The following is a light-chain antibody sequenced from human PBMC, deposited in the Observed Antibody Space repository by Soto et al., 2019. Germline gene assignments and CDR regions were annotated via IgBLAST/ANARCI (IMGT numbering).Light chain of an antibody. CDR1: QRVNSN. Sequence: EKVMTQSPATLSVSPGERATLSCRASQRVNSNVAWYQQKPGQAPRLLLYGASTRATGIPARFSGSASGTEFTLTISILQSEDSAVYYCQQYNDWPLTFGGGTKVEIK. J-gene: IGKJ4*01. CDR2: GAS. V-gene: IGKV3-15*01. CDR3: QQYNDWPLT.